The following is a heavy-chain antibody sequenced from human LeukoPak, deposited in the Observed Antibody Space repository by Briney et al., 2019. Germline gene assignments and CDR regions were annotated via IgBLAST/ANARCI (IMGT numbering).Heavy chain of an antibody. CDR1: GGSFSGYY. D-gene: IGHD3-9*01. CDR3: ARDILTGYYLDY. J-gene: IGHJ4*02. Sequence: SETLSLTCAVYGGSFSGYYWSWIRQPPGKGLEWIGEINHSGRTNYNPSLKSRVTISVDTSKNEFSLKLSSVTAADTAVYYCARDILTGYYLDYWGQGTLVTVSS. CDR2: INHSGRT. V-gene: IGHV4-34*01.